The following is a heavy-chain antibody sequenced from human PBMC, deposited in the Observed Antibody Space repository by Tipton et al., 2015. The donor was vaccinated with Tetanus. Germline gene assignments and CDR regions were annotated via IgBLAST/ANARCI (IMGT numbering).Heavy chain of an antibody. D-gene: IGHD3-9*01. V-gene: IGHV3-11*01. J-gene: IGHJ4*02. CDR2: VSSSGSII. Sequence: SLRLSCAASGFTSESHYMHWIHQAPGKGLEWLAHVSSSGSIIHYADSVKDRFAVSRDDAHNSLHLEIYNLRAEDTAVFYCARDPGFGWFRDEYYLDSWGQGTQVTVSS. CDR1: GFTSESHY. CDR3: ARDPGFGWFRDEYYLDS.